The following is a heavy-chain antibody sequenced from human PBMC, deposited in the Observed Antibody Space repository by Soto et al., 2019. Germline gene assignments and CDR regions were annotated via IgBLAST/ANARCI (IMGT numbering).Heavy chain of an antibody. V-gene: IGHV3-21*01. D-gene: IGHD3-10*01. CDR1: GFTFSSYS. CDR3: ARVLALGFGVDY. Sequence: EVQLVESGGGLVKPGGSLRLSCAASGFTFSSYSMNWVRQAPGKGLEWVSTISSSSSYIYYADSVKGRFTISRDNAKNSLYLQMNILRAEDTAVYYCARVLALGFGVDYWGQGTLVTVSS. J-gene: IGHJ4*02. CDR2: ISSSSSYI.